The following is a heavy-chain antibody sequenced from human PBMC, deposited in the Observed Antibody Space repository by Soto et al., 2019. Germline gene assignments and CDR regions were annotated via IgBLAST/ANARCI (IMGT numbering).Heavy chain of an antibody. Sequence: PSETLSLTCTVSCNSIRSGDYYWSWVRQSPGKGLDWIGYIYYTGSAYYNPSLKSRPTISVDTSRNQFSLELTSVTAADTAVYYCARLYYYDTSGYLSFDYWGQGTLVTVSS. V-gene: IGHV4-30-4*01. D-gene: IGHD3-22*01. CDR1: CNSIRSGDYY. J-gene: IGHJ4*02. CDR2: IYYTGSA. CDR3: ARLYYYDTSGYLSFDY.